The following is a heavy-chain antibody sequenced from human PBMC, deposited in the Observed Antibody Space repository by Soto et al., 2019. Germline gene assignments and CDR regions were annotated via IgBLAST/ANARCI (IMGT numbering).Heavy chain of an antibody. Sequence: GALRLSCVASGFTFRTYTMNWVRQAPGKGLEWVSGIRGFSPYTFYAESVKGRFTISRDNAKNSLYLQMNSLGVEDTAVYYCARDRGYDAHDYYYNAMDVWGQATTVTVSS. CDR3: ARDRGYDAHDYYYNAMDV. V-gene: IGHV3-21*01. D-gene: IGHD2-15*01. CDR2: IRGFSPYT. CDR1: GFTFRTYT. J-gene: IGHJ6*02.